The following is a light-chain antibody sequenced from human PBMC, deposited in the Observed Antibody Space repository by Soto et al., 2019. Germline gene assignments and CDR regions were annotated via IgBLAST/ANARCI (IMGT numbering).Light chain of an antibody. Sequence: EIVLTQSPGTLSLSPGERATLSCRASQSSSSSYLAWYQQKPGQAPRLLIYGASSGATGIPDRFSGSGSGTDFTLTISRLEPEDFAVYYCQQYGSSPPWTFGQGTKVDIK. J-gene: IGKJ1*01. V-gene: IGKV3-20*01. CDR3: QQYGSSPPWT. CDR1: QSSSSSY. CDR2: GAS.